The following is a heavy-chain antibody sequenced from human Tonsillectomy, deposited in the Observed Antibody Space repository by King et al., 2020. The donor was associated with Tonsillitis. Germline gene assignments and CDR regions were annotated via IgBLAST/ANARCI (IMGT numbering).Heavy chain of an antibody. V-gene: IGHV3-21*01. CDR2: ISSRSTYI. CDR3: ARDFAMDV. J-gene: IGHJ6*02. CDR1: GFIFSSYS. Sequence: VQLVESGGGLVKSGGSLRLSCAASGFIFSSYSMNLGRQAPGKGLEWVSSISSRSTYIYYADSVKGRFTISRDNAKNSLYLQMNSLRAEETAMYYCARDFAMDVWGQGTTVTVSS.